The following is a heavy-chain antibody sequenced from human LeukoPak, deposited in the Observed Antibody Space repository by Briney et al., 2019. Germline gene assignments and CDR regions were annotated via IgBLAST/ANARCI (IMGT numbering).Heavy chain of an antibody. CDR2: ISYDESKI. V-gene: IGHV3-30*03. J-gene: IGHJ1*01. CDR1: GFSFTNYA. D-gene: IGHD6-25*01. CDR3: ARRPVAAEYFQH. Sequence: GGSLRLSCTGSGFSFTNYAMHWVRQAPGEGLEWVAVISYDESKIYYADSVKGRFTISRDLSTNTLYLQMNSLTTEDTAMYFCARRPVAAEYFQHWGQGTLVTVSS.